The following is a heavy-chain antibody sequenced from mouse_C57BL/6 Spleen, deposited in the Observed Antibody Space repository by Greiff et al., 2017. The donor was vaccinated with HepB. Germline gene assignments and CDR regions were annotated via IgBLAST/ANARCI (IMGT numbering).Heavy chain of an antibody. CDR2: INPNNGGT. CDR3: APYGSRGAWFAY. J-gene: IGHJ3*01. Sequence: VQLQQSGPELVKPGASVKISCKASGYTFTDYYMNWVKQSHGKSLEWIGDINPNNGGTSYNQKFKGKATLTVDKSSSTAYMELRSLTSEDSAVYYCAPYGSRGAWFAYWGQGTLVTVSA. CDR1: GYTFTDYY. V-gene: IGHV1-26*01. D-gene: IGHD1-1*01.